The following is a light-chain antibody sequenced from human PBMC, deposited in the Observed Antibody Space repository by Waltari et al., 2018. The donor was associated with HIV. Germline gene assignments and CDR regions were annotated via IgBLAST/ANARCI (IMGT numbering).Light chain of an antibody. CDR2: SNI. CDR3: AAWDDSLNGPHVV. J-gene: IGLJ2*01. V-gene: IGLV1-44*01. CDR1: RSDIGSND. Sequence: QSVLTLQPSPSETPGQRVAISCSGSRSDIGSNDVNWYQQLPGTAPKRLIYSNIQRPSGVPDRFSGSKSGTSASLAISGLQSEDEADYYCAAWDDSLNGPHVVFGGGTKLTVL.